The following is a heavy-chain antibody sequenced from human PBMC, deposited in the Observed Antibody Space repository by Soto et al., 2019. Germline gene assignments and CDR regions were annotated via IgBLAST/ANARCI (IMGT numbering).Heavy chain of an antibody. Sequence: EVLLVESGGGLVQPGGSLRLSCAASGFTFSDHYMDWVRQAPGKGLEWVGRIKNKAHGYTTEYAASVKGRFTISRDDSKNSLYLQMNSLKTEDTAVYYCVVAVAGDHDYWGQGTLFTVSS. J-gene: IGHJ4*02. CDR3: VVAVAGDHDY. CDR2: IKNKAHGYTT. CDR1: GFTFSDHY. D-gene: IGHD6-19*01. V-gene: IGHV3-72*01.